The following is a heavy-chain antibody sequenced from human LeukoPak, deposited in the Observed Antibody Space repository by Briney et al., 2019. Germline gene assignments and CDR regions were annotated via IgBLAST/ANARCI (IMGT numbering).Heavy chain of an antibody. CDR3: ARGGGSPIYYYYMDV. D-gene: IGHD1-26*01. CDR2: INPNSGGT. Sequence: ASVKVSCKASGYTFTSYDINWVRQATGQGLEWMGWINPNSGGTNYAQKFQGRVTMTRDTSISTAYMELSRLRSDDTAVYYCARGGGSPIYYYYMDVWGKGTTVTISS. V-gene: IGHV1-2*02. J-gene: IGHJ6*03. CDR1: GYTFTSYD.